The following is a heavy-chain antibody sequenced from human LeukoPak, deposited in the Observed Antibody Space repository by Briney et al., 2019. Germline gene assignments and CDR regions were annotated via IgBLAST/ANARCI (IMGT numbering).Heavy chain of an antibody. CDR3: ARVIGATCTGDS. CDR2: IYYTGTT. D-gene: IGHD6-13*01. V-gene: IGHV4-59*01. Sequence: SETLSLTCSVSGGSINSYYWSWIRQPPGKGLEWIGYIYYTGTTNYNPSLESRVTISVDTSKKKFSLKLSSVTAADTAVYYCARVIGATCTGDSWGQGTLVTVSS. CDR1: GGSINSYY. J-gene: IGHJ4*02.